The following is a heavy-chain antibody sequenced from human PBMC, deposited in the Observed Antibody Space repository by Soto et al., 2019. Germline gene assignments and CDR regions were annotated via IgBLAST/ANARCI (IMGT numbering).Heavy chain of an antibody. J-gene: IGHJ4*02. V-gene: IGHV1-46*01. CDR2: INPSGGST. D-gene: IGHD3-22*01. CDR3: ALSSGYYLGFDY. Sequence: GASVKVSCKTSGYTFTSYYIHWVRQAPGQGLEWMGIINPSGGSTTYAQKFQGRVTVTTDTSTTTAYMELSSLRSEDTAAYFCALSSGYYLGFDYWGQGTLVTVSS. CDR1: GYTFTSYY.